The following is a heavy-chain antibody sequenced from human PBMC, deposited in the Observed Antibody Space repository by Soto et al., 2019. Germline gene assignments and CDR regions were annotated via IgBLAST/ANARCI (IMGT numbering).Heavy chain of an antibody. CDR3: ARDVGGNLDY. CDR1: GFTLTTYY. CDR2: IRHDGSVK. J-gene: IGHJ4*02. V-gene: IGHV3-7*01. D-gene: IGHD1-1*01. Sequence: EVQLVESGGDLVQPGGSLRLSCVASGFTLTTYYMAWVRQAPGKGLEWVANIRHDGSVKHYVDSVKGRFTISRDNAKNSLYLQMDSLKSEDTAVYHCARDVGGNLDYRGQGTLVTVSS.